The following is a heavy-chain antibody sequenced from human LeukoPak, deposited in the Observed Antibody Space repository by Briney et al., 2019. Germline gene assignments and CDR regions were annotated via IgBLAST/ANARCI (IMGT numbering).Heavy chain of an antibody. J-gene: IGHJ4*02. CDR2: IIPILGIA. V-gene: IGHV1-69*02. Sequence: SVKVSCKASGGTFSSYTISWVRQAPGQGLEWMGRIIPILGIANCAQKFQGRVTITADKSTSTAYMELSSLRSEDTAVYYCARLHAPHFGPRTKYSYGPFDYWGQGTLVTVSS. CDR1: GGTFSSYT. D-gene: IGHD5-18*01. CDR3: ARLHAPHFGPRTKYSYGPFDY.